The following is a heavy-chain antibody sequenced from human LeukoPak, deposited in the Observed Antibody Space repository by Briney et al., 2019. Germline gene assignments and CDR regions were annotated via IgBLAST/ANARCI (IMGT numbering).Heavy chain of an antibody. Sequence: ASVKVSCKASGYTFTGYYMHWVRQAPGQGLEWMGWINPNSGGTNYAQKFQGRVTMTRDTSISTAYMELSRLRSDDTAVYYCARDRFTDASHGEHFDYWGQGTLVTVSS. CDR3: ARDRFTDASHGEHFDY. V-gene: IGHV1-2*02. CDR2: INPNSGGT. J-gene: IGHJ4*02. D-gene: IGHD2-2*01. CDR1: GYTFTGYY.